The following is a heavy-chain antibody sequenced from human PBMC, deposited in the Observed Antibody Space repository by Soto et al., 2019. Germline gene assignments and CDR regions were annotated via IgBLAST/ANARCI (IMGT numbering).Heavy chain of an antibody. Sequence: QVQLQESGPGLVKPSQTLSLTCTVSGGSISSGDYYWSWIRQPPGKGLEWIGYIYYSGSTYYNPSLKRRVTVSVDTSKNQFSLKLRSVTAADTAVYYCDREVRWLQLGVDYWGQGTLVTVSS. CDR2: IYYSGST. CDR1: GGSISSGDYY. D-gene: IGHD5-12*01. V-gene: IGHV4-30-4*01. CDR3: DREVRWLQLGVDY. J-gene: IGHJ4*02.